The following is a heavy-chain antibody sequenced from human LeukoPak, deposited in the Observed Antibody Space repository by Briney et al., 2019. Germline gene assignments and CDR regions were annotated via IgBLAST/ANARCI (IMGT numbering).Heavy chain of an antibody. CDR2: INPNSRGT. J-gene: IGHJ1*01. Sequence: ASVKVSCKASGYSFTDYYMHWVRQAPGHGLEWMGWINPNSRGTNYAQKFQGRVTMTRDTSISTAYMEVSRLRSDDTAVYYCARGAVAEQSEYFQYWGQGTLVTVSS. D-gene: IGHD6-19*01. CDR3: ARGAVAEQSEYFQY. CDR1: GYSFTDYY. V-gene: IGHV1-2*02.